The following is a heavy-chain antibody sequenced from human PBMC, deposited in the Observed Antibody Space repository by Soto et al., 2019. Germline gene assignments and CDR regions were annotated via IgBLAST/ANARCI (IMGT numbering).Heavy chain of an antibody. Sequence: ASVKVSCKASGYTFTGYYMHWVRQAPGQGLEWMGWINPNSGGTNYAQKFQGRVTMTRDTSISTAYMELSRLRSDDTAVYYCATTGQGLLRNYYYGMDVWGQGTTVTVSS. CDR3: ATTGQGLLRNYYYGMDV. J-gene: IGHJ6*02. CDR2: INPNSGGT. V-gene: IGHV1-2*02. D-gene: IGHD1-26*01. CDR1: GYTFTGYY.